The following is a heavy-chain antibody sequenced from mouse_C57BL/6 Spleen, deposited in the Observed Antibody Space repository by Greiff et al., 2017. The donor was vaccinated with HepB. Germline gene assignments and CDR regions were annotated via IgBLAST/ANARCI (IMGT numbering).Heavy chain of an antibody. Sequence: EVKLVESGGGLVQPGGSLSLSCAASGFTFTDYYMSWVRQPPGKALEWLGFIRNKANGYTTEYSASVKGRFTISRDNSQSILYLQMNALRAEDSATYYCARYITYYSLFDYWGQGTTLTVSS. CDR1: GFTFTDYY. J-gene: IGHJ2*01. D-gene: IGHD2-12*01. CDR2: IRNKANGYTT. V-gene: IGHV7-3*01. CDR3: ARYITYYSLFDY.